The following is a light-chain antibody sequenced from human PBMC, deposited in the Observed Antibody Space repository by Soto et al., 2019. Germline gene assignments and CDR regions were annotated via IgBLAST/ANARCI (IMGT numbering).Light chain of an antibody. V-gene: IGKV3-11*01. CDR3: QQRSNWPLT. J-gene: IGKJ4*01. Sequence: EIVLTQSPATLSLSPGERVALSCRASQSVSSYLAWYQQRPNQAPRLLIYDASTRATGTPARFSGSGSGTDFTLTISSLEPEDFAVYYCQQRSNWPLTFGGGPKVEIK. CDR2: DAS. CDR1: QSVSSY.